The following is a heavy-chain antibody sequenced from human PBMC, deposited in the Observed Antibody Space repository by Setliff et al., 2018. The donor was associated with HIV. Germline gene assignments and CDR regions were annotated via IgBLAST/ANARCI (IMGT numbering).Heavy chain of an antibody. CDR1: GYTFTGYY. Sequence: ASVKVSCKASGYTFTGYYLHWVRQAPGQGLEWMGRINPIGGGTNYAQKFQGRLTMTTDTSTSTAYMELRSLRSDATAMYYCARPGGSYGDYGWYLRFWGQGTLVTVSS. D-gene: IGHD4-17*01. V-gene: IGHV1-2*06. CDR2: INPIGGGT. J-gene: IGHJ4*02. CDR3: ARPGGSYGDYGWYLRF.